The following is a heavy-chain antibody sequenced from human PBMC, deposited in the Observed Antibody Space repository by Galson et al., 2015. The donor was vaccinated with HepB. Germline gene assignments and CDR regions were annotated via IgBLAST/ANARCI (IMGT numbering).Heavy chain of an antibody. CDR3: AREGGITMVQGANWFDP. Sequence: SVKVSCKASGYTFTSYYMHWVRQAPGQGLEWMGIINPSGGSTSYAQKFQGRVTMTRDTSTSTVYMELSSLRSEDTAVYYCAREGGITMVQGANWFDPWGQGTLVTVSS. CDR1: GYTFTSYY. J-gene: IGHJ5*02. CDR2: INPSGGST. D-gene: IGHD3-10*01. V-gene: IGHV1-46*03.